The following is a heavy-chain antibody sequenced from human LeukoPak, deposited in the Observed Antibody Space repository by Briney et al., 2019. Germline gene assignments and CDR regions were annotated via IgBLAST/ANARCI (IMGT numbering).Heavy chain of an antibody. V-gene: IGHV4-4*07. J-gene: IGHJ4*02. CDR3: ARSGLVPGYFDY. CDR1: GGSISSSYY. Sequence: SETLSLTCTVSGGSISSSYYWTWIRQPAGKGLEWIGRIYTSGSTNYNPSLKSRVTISVDTSKNQFSLKLSSVTAADTAVYYCARSGLVPGYFDYWGQGTLVTVSS. D-gene: IGHD2-2*01. CDR2: IYTSGST.